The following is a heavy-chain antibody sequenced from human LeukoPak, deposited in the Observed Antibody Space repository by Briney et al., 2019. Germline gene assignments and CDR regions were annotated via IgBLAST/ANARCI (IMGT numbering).Heavy chain of an antibody. Sequence: GGSLRLSCAASGFTFSIYGMNWVRQAPGKGLEWVSGIGGSGTRTYYADSVKGRFTISRDNSKNTLYLQMNSLRAEDTAVYYCAKDQTRNYYGSGSYDYWGQGTLVTVSS. CDR2: IGGSGTRT. J-gene: IGHJ4*02. V-gene: IGHV3-23*01. D-gene: IGHD3-10*01. CDR1: GFTFSIYG. CDR3: AKDQTRNYYGSGSYDY.